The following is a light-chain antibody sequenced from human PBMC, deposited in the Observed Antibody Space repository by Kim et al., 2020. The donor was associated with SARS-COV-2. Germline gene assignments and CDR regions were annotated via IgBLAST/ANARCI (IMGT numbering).Light chain of an antibody. CDR1: NIGGKN. Sequence: SVALGQTAKIPCGGMNIGGKNVHWYQQKAGQAPLLVIFRDITRPSGIPERFSHSNSGNAATLTITGAQAGDEADYYCLVWDTGTWVFGGGTQLTIL. CDR2: RDI. J-gene: IGLJ3*02. CDR3: LVWDTGTWV. V-gene: IGLV3-9*01.